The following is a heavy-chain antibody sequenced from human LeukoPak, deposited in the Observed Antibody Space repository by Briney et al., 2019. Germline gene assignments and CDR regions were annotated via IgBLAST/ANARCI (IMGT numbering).Heavy chain of an antibody. J-gene: IGHJ5*01. D-gene: IGHD3-22*01. CDR1: GASISSYY. CDR2: ISYSGGS. Sequence: PSETLSLTCTVSGASISSYYWSWIRQPPGKGLEWIGYISYSGGSNYNPSLNYNPSLKSRVTMSVDTSEKRLSLKLTSVTAADTALYYCARADDRSGYFGGRFDSWGQGTLVTVSS. CDR3: ARADDRSGYFGGRFDS. V-gene: IGHV4-59*01.